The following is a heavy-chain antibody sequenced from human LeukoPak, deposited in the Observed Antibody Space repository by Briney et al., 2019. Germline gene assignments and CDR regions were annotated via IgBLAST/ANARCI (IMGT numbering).Heavy chain of an antibody. V-gene: IGHV3-21*06. CDR2: ISSGSRYI. CDR3: ASHYDIDY. J-gene: IGHJ4*02. CDR1: GLTFSTYT. Sequence: GGSLGLSCAASGLTFSTYTMNWVRQAPGKGLEWVSSISSGSRYIYYADSMKGRFTISRDNAKNSLYLQMNSLKAEDTAVYFCASHYDIDYWGQGTLVTVSS. D-gene: IGHD3-9*01.